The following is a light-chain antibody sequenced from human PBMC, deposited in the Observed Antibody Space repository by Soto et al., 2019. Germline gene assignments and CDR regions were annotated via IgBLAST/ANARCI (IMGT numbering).Light chain of an antibody. CDR1: SSNIGAGYD. J-gene: IGLJ2*01. CDR3: QSYDSSLSGYVV. Sequence: QPVLTHPPSVSGAPGQRVTISCTGSSSNIGAGYDIHWYQQLPGTAPKLLIYGNSNRTSGVPDRFSGSKSGTSASLAITGLQAEDEADYHCQSYDSSLSGYVVFGGGTKLTVL. CDR2: GNS. V-gene: IGLV1-40*01.